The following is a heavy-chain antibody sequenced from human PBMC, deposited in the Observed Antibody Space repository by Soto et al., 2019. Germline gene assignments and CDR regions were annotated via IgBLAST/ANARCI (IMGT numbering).Heavy chain of an antibody. Sequence: GGSLRLSCAASGFTFSSYAMSWVRQAPGKGLEWVSAISGSGGSTYYADSVKGRFTISRDNSKNTLYLQMNSLRAEDTAVYYCAKDWVGTVTTQRMDVWGKGTTVTVSS. CDR3: AKDWVGTVTTQRMDV. CDR1: GFTFSSYA. J-gene: IGHJ6*03. CDR2: ISGSGGST. D-gene: IGHD4-4*01. V-gene: IGHV3-23*01.